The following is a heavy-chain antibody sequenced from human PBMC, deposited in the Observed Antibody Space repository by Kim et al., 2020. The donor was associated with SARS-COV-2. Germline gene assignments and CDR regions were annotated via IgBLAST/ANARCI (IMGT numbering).Heavy chain of an antibody. Sequence: GGSLRLSCAASGFTFSSYSMNWVRQAPGKGLEWVSSISSSSSYIYYADSVKGRFTISRDNAKNSLYLQMNSLRAEDTAVYYCARDPRRYYYYGMDVWGQGTTVTVSS. CDR1: GFTFSSYS. J-gene: IGHJ6*02. CDR3: ARDPRRYYYYGMDV. CDR2: ISSSSSYI. V-gene: IGHV3-21*01.